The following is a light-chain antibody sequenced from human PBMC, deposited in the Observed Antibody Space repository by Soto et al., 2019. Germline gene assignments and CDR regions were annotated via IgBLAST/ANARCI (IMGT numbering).Light chain of an antibody. CDR1: QSVLYSSNNKNY. CDR3: QEYYSDLAWT. J-gene: IGKJ1*01. Sequence: EIVMTQSPDSLAVSLGERATINCKSSQSVLYSSNNKNYLAWYQQKPGQPPKLLIYWASTRESGVPDRFSGSGSGTDFTLTISSLQAEDVAVYYCQEYYSDLAWTFRQGTKVDIK. V-gene: IGKV4-1*01. CDR2: WAS.